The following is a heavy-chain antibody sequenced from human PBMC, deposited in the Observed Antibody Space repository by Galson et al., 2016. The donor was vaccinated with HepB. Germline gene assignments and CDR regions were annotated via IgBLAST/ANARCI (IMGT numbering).Heavy chain of an antibody. CDR2: IFSTGST. J-gene: IGHJ5*02. CDR1: CGSVDNYY. Sequence: SETLSLTCTVSCGSVDNYYWSWIRQPPGRELQYIGRIFSTGSTEYNPSLKGRVTISVDTSKTQFSLKLTSMTAADTAVYYCARLPKTGAYFDPWGQGTLVTVS. CDR3: ARLPKTGAYFDP. D-gene: IGHD3-10*01. V-gene: IGHV4-59*02.